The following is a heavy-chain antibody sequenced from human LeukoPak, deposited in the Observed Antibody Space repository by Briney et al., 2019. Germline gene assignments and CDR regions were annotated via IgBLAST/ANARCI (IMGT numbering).Heavy chain of an antibody. Sequence: ASVKVSCKASGYTFTNYGISWVRQAPGQGLEWMGWISAYNGNTNYAQKLQGRVTVTTDTSTSTAYMELRSLRSDDTAVYYCARDLSSSSSDNYYYMDVWGKGTTVTVSS. CDR3: ARDLSSSSSDNYYYMDV. CDR2: ISAYNGNT. CDR1: GYTFTNYG. D-gene: IGHD6-6*01. V-gene: IGHV1-18*01. J-gene: IGHJ6*03.